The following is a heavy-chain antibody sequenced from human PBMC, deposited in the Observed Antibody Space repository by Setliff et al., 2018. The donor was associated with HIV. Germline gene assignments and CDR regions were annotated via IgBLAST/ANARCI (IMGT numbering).Heavy chain of an antibody. D-gene: IGHD6-19*01. V-gene: IGHV4-4*07. CDR3: ARDGVQYSSGWNGYYCDY. CDR1: GGSISSHY. CDR2: IYNSGNT. Sequence: KPSETLSLTCTVSGGSISSHYWSWIRQPAGKGLEWIGRIYNSGNTNYNPSLKSRVNMSVDASKNQFSLNLKSVTAADTAVYYCARDGVQYSSGWNGYYCDYWGQGTQVTVSS. J-gene: IGHJ4*02.